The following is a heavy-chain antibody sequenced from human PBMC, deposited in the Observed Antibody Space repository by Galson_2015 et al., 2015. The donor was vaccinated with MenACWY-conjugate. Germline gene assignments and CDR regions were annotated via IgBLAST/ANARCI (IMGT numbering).Heavy chain of an antibody. CDR2: IKQDGSEK. CDR3: ARDLGSYCSRNDCYSPY. V-gene: IGHV3-7*03. Sequence: SLRLSCAASGFIFNNYWMSWVRQVPGKGPEWVANIKQDGSEKYYVDSVRGRFTISRDNAKNSLYLQMNSLRAEDTAVYYCARDLGSYCSRNDCYSPYWGQGTLVTVSS. D-gene: IGHD2-2*01. J-gene: IGHJ4*02. CDR1: GFIFNNYW.